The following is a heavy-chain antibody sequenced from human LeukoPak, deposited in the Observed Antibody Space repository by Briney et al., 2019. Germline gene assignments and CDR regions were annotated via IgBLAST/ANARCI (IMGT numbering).Heavy chain of an antibody. V-gene: IGHV4-34*01. Sequence: SETLSLTCAVYGGPFSGYYWSWVRQPPGKGLEWIGEINHSGSTNYNPSLKSRVTISVDTSKNQFSLKLSSVTDADTAVYYCARGLLWFGRYYFDYWGQGTLVTVSS. CDR2: INHSGST. CDR3: ARGLLWFGRYYFDY. CDR1: GGPFSGYY. J-gene: IGHJ4*02. D-gene: IGHD3-10*01.